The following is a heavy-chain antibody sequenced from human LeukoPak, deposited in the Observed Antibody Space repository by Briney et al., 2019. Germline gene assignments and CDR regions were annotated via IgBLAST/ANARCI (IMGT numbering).Heavy chain of an antibody. CDR1: GFTFSNYW. CDR2: LNGDGDYT. Sequence: GGSLRLSCAVSGFTFSNYWMYWVRQGPGKGLVWVSRLNGDGDYTNYEDSVKGRFTISRDNARNTLYLQMNSLTAEDTALYYCTRVQAGRSGLMDVWGRGTTVTVSS. J-gene: IGHJ6*02. V-gene: IGHV3-74*01. CDR3: TRVQAGRSGLMDV. D-gene: IGHD2-8*02.